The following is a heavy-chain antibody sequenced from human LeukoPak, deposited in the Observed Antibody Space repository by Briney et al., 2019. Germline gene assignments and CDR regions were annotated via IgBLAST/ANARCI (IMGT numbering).Heavy chain of an antibody. Sequence: SETLSLTCTVSGDSISSYYWSWLRQPPGKGLEWIGYVYYSRSTNYNPSLKSRVTISVDTSKNQFSLKLSSVTAADTAVYYCASARRAGTTKGYNWFDPWGQGTLVTVSS. J-gene: IGHJ5*02. V-gene: IGHV4-59*01. CDR2: VYYSRST. CDR1: GDSISSYY. CDR3: ASARRAGTTKGYNWFDP. D-gene: IGHD1-7*01.